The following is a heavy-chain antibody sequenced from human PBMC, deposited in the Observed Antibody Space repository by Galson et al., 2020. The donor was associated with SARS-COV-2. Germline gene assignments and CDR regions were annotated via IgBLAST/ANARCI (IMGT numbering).Heavy chain of an antibody. D-gene: IGHD4-17*01. V-gene: IGHV5-51*01. Sequence: KLGESLKIPCKGPGYPFSIYWIAWVRQMPGKGLEWMGIISPGDSDTRYSQSFPGQVTISADKSISTAYLQWSRLRASYTAMYYCARLPYGDYIFDYWGQGTLVTVSS. CDR1: GYPFSIYW. CDR2: ISPGDSDT. J-gene: IGHJ4*02. CDR3: ARLPYGDYIFDY.